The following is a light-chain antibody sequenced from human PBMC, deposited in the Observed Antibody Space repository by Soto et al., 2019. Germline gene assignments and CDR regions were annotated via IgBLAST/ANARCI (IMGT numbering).Light chain of an antibody. CDR3: QQSYSSSWT. Sequence: IVMTQSPDSLAVSLGESATINCKSSQILLYSSNNKNYLAWYQQKPGQPPKLLIYWASTRASGVPARFSGSGSGTDFNLTISSLQREDFATYYCQQSYSSSWTFGQGTKVDIK. V-gene: IGKV4-1*01. CDR2: WAS. J-gene: IGKJ1*01. CDR1: QILLYSSNNKNY.